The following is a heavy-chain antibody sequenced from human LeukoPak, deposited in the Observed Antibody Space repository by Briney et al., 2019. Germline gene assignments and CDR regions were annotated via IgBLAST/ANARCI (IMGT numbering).Heavy chain of an antibody. CDR2: ISSSISYI. V-gene: IGHV3-21*04. J-gene: IGHJ1*01. CDR3: ARSDPQYYYDSSGYSYPLEFFQH. Sequence: PGGSLRLSCAASVFTFSSYSMNWVRQAPGKGLEWVSSISSSISYIYYADSVKVRFTISRDNAKNSLYLQMNSLRGEDTAVYYCARSDPQYYYDSSGYSYPLEFFQHWGQGTLVTVSS. D-gene: IGHD3-22*01. CDR1: VFTFSSYS.